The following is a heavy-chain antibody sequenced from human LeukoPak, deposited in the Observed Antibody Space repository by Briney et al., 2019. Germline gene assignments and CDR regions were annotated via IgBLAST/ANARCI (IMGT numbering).Heavy chain of an antibody. V-gene: IGHV3-74*01. CDR2: INNDGSGT. CDR1: GFTFSSHW. D-gene: IGHD2-2*01. Sequence: GGSLRLSCEASGFTFSSHWIYWVRQAPGKGLACVSRINNDGSGTTYADSVKGRFTISRDNAKNTVYLQMNSLRVEDTAVYYCARVSSSSTSCSLPYYWGQGTLVTVSS. CDR3: ARVSSSSTSCSLPYY. J-gene: IGHJ4*02.